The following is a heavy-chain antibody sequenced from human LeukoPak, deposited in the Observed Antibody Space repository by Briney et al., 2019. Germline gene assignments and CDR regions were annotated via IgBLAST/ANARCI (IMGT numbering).Heavy chain of an antibody. Sequence: GGSLRLSCAASGFTFSSYWMSWVRQPPGKGLEWVANIKQDGSGKYYVDSVKGRFTISRDNAKNSLYLQMNSLRAEDTAVYYCARASGEVWGICYDRYTAMPKAAFDIWGQGTMVTVSS. J-gene: IGHJ3*02. CDR1: GFTFSSYW. D-gene: IGHD5-18*01. CDR3: ARASGEVWGICYDRYTAMPKAAFDI. V-gene: IGHV3-7*03. CDR2: IKQDGSGK.